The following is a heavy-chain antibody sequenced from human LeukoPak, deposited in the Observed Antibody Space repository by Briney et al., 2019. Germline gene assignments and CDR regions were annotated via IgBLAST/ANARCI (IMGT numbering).Heavy chain of an antibody. D-gene: IGHD2-15*01. J-gene: IGHJ4*02. Sequence: GGSLRLSCAASGFTFSNAWMSWVRQAPGKGLEWVGRIKSKTDGGTTDYAAPVKGRFTISRDDSKNTLYLQMNSLRAEDTAVYYCAKLVGVVVVAAEVDYWGQGTLVTVSS. CDR1: GFTFSNAW. CDR2: IKSKTDGGTT. V-gene: IGHV3-15*01. CDR3: AKLVGVVVVAAEVDY.